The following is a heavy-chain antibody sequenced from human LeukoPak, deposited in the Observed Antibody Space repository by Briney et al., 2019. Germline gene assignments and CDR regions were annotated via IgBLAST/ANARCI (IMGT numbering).Heavy chain of an antibody. CDR1: GGSINSGSYY. Sequence: PSETLSLTCTVSGGSINSGSYYWSWIRQPAGKGLEWIGRIYTSGSTDYDPSLKSRVTISVDTSKNQFSLELSSVTAADTAVYYCARGYSSRYNWFDPWGQGTLVTVSS. CDR3: ARGYSSRYNWFDP. V-gene: IGHV4-61*02. D-gene: IGHD6-13*01. CDR2: IYTSGST. J-gene: IGHJ5*02.